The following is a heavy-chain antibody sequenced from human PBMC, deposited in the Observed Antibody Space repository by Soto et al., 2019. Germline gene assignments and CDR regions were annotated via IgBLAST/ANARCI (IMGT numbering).Heavy chain of an antibody. CDR1: GFDVSGNY. J-gene: IGHJ6*02. CDR2: IYGRHDT. Sequence: EVQVVETGGGLIQPGGSLRLSCAASGFDVSGNYMTWVRQAPGKGLEWVSVIYGRHDTNYAASVKGRLIISRDNSKNMVFLQMKSLRAEDTGVYYCSRQYDLLTGYRRPGGLDVWGPGTTVIVSS. V-gene: IGHV3-53*02. CDR3: SRQYDLLTGYRRPGGLDV. D-gene: IGHD3-9*01.